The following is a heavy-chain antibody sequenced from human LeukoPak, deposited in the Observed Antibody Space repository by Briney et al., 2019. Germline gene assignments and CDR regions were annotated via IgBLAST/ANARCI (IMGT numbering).Heavy chain of an antibody. CDR1: GYTFTSYD. Sequence: ASVKVSCKASGYTFTSYDINWVRQATGQGLEWMGWMNPNSGNTGYAQKFQGRVTMTRDTSISTAYLQWSSLKASDTAMYYCARVESDMEQNYWGQGTLVTVSS. CDR2: MNPNSGNT. D-gene: IGHD1/OR15-1a*01. J-gene: IGHJ4*02. V-gene: IGHV1-8*01. CDR3: ARVESDMEQNY.